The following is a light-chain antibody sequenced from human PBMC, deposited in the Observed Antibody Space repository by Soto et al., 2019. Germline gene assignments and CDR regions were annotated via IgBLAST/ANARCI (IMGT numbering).Light chain of an antibody. CDR2: EVT. V-gene: IGLV2-8*01. CDR3: TLYAGSNNFVV. Sequence: QSALTQPPSASGSPGQSVTISCTGTSSDVGGYDYVSWCQQHPGKAPKLMIYEVTKRPSGVPDRFSGSRSSNTASLTVSGLQAEDEADYYCTLYAGSNNFVVFGGGTKLTVL. J-gene: IGLJ2*01. CDR1: SSDVGGYDY.